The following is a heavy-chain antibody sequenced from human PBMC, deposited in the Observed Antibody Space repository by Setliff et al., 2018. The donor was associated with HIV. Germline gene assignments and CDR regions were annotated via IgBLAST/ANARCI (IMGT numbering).Heavy chain of an antibody. Sequence: GGSLRLSCAGFGFTLTDNAIHWVRQAPGKGLEGVAVISYNGDNKEYADSVKGRFTISRDTSKNTVFLQMNSLRAGDTAIYYCARDKNALGNFDYWGQGTLVTVSS. CDR2: ISYNGDNK. D-gene: IGHD2-2*01. V-gene: IGHV3-30-3*01. CDR3: ARDKNALGNFDY. J-gene: IGHJ4*02. CDR1: GFTLTDNA.